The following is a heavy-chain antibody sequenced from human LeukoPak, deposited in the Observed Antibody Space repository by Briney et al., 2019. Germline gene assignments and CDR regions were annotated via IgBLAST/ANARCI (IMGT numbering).Heavy chain of an antibody. Sequence: KPGGSLRLSCAASGFTFSSYSMNWVRQAPGKGLEWVASISSSSSYIYYADSVKGRFTISRDNAKNSLYLQMNSLRAEDTALYYFARNNDIRFLEWLFFDYWGQGTLVTVSS. CDR1: GFTFSSYS. CDR3: ARNNDIRFLEWLFFDY. D-gene: IGHD3-3*01. V-gene: IGHV3-21*04. CDR2: ISSSSSYI. J-gene: IGHJ4*02.